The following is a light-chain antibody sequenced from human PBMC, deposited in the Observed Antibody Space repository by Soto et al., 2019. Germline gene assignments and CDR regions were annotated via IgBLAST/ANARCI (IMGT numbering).Light chain of an antibody. J-gene: IGKJ3*01. V-gene: IGKV1-5*03. CDR2: QAT. CDR3: QHQYAYWRVA. CDR1: QSISGS. Sequence: DIQMTQSPSTLSASVGDIVTITCRASQSISGSLAWYQQKPGKAPKLLIFQATTLETGVPSRFSGSGSGPEFTLNISSLQPDDFAAYYCQHQYAYWRVAFGTGTKVDIK.